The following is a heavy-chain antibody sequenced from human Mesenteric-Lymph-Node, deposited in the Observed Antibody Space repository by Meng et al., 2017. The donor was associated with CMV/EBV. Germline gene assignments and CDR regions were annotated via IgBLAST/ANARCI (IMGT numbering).Heavy chain of an antibody. CDR3: ARSWNSNHLPFFNY. J-gene: IGHJ4*02. Sequence: SETLSLTCAVYGGSFSGYYWSWIRQPPGKGLEWIGEINHSGSTNYNPSLKSRVTISVDTSKNQFSLKLSSVTTADTAVYCCARSWNSNHLPFFNYWGQGILVTVSS. CDR2: INHSGST. V-gene: IGHV4-34*01. CDR1: GGSFSGYY. D-gene: IGHD1/OR15-1a*01.